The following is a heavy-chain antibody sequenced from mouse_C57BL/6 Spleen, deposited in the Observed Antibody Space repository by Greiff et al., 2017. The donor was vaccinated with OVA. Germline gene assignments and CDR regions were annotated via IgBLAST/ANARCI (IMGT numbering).Heavy chain of an antibody. CDR3: ARNQLYFDY. J-gene: IGHJ2*01. D-gene: IGHD4-1*02. CDR2: IYPGSGNT. V-gene: IGHV1-66*01. CDR1: GYSFTSYY. Sequence: VQLQQSGPELVKPGASVKISCKASGYSFTSYYIHWVKQRPGQGLEWIGWIYPGSGNTKYNEKFKGKATLTADTSSSTAYMQLSSLTSEDSAVYYGARNQLYFDYWGQGTTLTVSS.